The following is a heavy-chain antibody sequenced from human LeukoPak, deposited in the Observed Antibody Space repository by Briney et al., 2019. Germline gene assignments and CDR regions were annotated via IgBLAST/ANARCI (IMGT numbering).Heavy chain of an antibody. D-gene: IGHD1-7*01. CDR1: GYTFIGYY. V-gene: IGHV1-2*02. CDR2: INPNSGGT. J-gene: IGHJ5*02. Sequence: ASVKVSCKASGYTFIGYYMHWVRQAPGQGLEWMGWINPNSGGTKYAQKFQGRVTMTRDTSISTAYMELSRLRSDDTAVYYCARGGPNWNYELKYEGGDWFDPWGQGTLVTVSS. CDR3: ARGGPNWNYELKYEGGDWFDP.